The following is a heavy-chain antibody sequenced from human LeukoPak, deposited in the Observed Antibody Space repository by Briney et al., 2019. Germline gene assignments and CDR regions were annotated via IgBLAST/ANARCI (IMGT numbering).Heavy chain of an antibody. Sequence: GGSLRLSSAASGFTFSSYAMSWVRQAPGKGLEWVSAISGSGGSTYYADSVKGRFTISRDNSKNTLYLQMNSLRAEDAAVYYCAKPGLSLRYYFDYWGQGTLVTVSS. CDR2: ISGSGGST. V-gene: IGHV3-23*01. D-gene: IGHD3/OR15-3a*01. J-gene: IGHJ4*02. CDR3: AKPGLSLRYYFDY. CDR1: GFTFSSYA.